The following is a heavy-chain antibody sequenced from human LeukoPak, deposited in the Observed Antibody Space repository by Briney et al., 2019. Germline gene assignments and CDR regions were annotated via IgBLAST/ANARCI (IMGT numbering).Heavy chain of an antibody. J-gene: IGHJ4*02. CDR1: GYIFTAHY. D-gene: IGHD4-17*01. CDR2: INPNNGVT. Sequence: ASVKVSCKASGYIFTAHYIHWVRQAPGQGLEWMGWINPNNGVTNYAQKFQGRVTMTRDTSITTAYMELSSLRSGDTAVYYCVRIYYGPDYWGQGTLVTVSS. V-gene: IGHV1-2*02. CDR3: VRIYYGPDY.